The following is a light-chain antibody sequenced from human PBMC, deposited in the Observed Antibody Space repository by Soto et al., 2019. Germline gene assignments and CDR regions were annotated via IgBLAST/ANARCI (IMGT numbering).Light chain of an antibody. CDR1: SGHSSYI. J-gene: IGLJ2*01. V-gene: IGLV4-60*03. Sequence: QLVLTQSSSASASLGSSVKLTCTLSSGHSSYIIAWHQQQPGKAPRYLMKLEGSGSYNKGSGVPDRFSGSSSGADRYLTISNLQSEDEADYYCETWDSNTHLFGGGTKLTGL. CDR2: LEGSGSY. CDR3: ETWDSNTHL.